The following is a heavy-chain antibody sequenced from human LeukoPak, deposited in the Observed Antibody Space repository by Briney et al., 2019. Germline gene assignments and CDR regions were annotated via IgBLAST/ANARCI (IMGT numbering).Heavy chain of an antibody. D-gene: IGHD3-10*01. CDR2: IYYSGST. J-gene: IGHJ5*02. Sequence: SETLSLTCTVSGGSITSYYWSWIRQPPGKGLGWIGYIYYSGSTNYSPSLKSRVTISVDTSKNQFSLQLTSVTAADTAVYYCARGAPSGSGWFDPWGQGTLVTVSS. CDR1: GGSITSYY. CDR3: ARGAPSGSGWFDP. V-gene: IGHV4-59*01.